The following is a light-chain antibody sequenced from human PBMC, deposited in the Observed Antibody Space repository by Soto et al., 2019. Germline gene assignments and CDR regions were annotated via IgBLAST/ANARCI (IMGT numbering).Light chain of an antibody. CDR3: KQQKGGPLT. CDR1: QSVNSN. J-gene: IGKJ4*01. CDR2: VAS. Sequence: EIVMTQSPVTLSVSPGDRATLSCRASQSVNSNLAWYQQKPGQTPKLLIYVASTRATGIPARFSGSGSGTEFTLTISSLQSKDFAVNYGKQQKGGPLTSGGGTRGEFK. V-gene: IGKV3-15*01.